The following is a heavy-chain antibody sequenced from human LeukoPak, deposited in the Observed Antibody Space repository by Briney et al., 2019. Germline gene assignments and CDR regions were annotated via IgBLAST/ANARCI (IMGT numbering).Heavy chain of an antibody. Sequence: SETLSLTCAVYGGSFSGYYWSWIRQPPGKGLEWIGEINHSGSTNYNPSLKSRVAISVDTSKNQFSLKLSSVTAADTAVYYCARGSDYYYYGMDVWGQGTTVTVSS. CDR2: INHSGST. V-gene: IGHV4-34*01. CDR1: GGSFSGYY. J-gene: IGHJ6*02. CDR3: ARGSDYYYYGMDV.